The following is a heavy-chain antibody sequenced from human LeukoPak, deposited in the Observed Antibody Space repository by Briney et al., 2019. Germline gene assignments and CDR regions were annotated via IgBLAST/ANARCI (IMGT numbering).Heavy chain of an antibody. J-gene: IGHJ4*02. D-gene: IGHD5-24*01. Sequence: SETLSLTCAVSGDSLTSNNWWSWVRQPPGKGLEWIGDIYHTGRTNYNPSLKSRVTISVDKSKKQFSLKLDSVTAADTAVYYCARSTEADGTFMFDFWGQGTLVTVSS. CDR3: ARSTEADGTFMFDF. CDR2: IYHTGRT. V-gene: IGHV4-4*02. CDR1: GDSLTSNNW.